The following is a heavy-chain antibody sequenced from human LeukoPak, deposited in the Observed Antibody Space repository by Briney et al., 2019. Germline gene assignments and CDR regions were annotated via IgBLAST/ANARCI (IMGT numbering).Heavy chain of an antibody. V-gene: IGHV3-21*01. CDR1: GFLFRNYT. Sequence: GESLKISCAASGFLFRNYTMNWVRQAPGKGLEWVSSISTGGSNIVYADSVKGRFTISRDNAKNSLYLQMNSLRAEDTAVYYCTRALYYDSTGYFGLGYWGQGTLVTVSS. J-gene: IGHJ4*02. CDR2: ISTGGSNI. CDR3: TRALYYDSTGYFGLGY. D-gene: IGHD3-22*01.